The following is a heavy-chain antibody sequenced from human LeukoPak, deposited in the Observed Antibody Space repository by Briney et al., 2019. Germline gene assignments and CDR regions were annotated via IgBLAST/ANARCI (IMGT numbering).Heavy chain of an antibody. CDR3: ARGDDIVVVPAAMTLFGSLDY. CDR2: ISWNSGSI. J-gene: IGHJ4*02. CDR1: GFTFDDYA. Sequence: GGSLRLSCAASGFTFDDYAMHWVRQAPGKGLEWVSGISWNSGSIGYADSVKGRFTISRDNAKNSLYLQMNSLRAKDTAVYYCARGDDIVVVPAAMTLFGSLDYWGQGTLVTVSS. V-gene: IGHV3-9*01. D-gene: IGHD2-2*01.